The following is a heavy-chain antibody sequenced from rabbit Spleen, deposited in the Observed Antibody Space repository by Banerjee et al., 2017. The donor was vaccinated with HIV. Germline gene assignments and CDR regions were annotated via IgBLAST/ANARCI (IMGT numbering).Heavy chain of an antibody. CDR3: ARDLVGVIGWNFAW. CDR1: GVSFSSGYD. V-gene: IGHV1S40*01. D-gene: IGHD5-1*01. CDR2: INTATGKG. Sequence: QQLVESGGGLVKPGASPTLTCKASGVSFSSGYDMCWVRQAPGKGLEWIACINTATGKGVYATWAKGRFTISRTSSTTVTLRMTSLTAADRATYFCARDLVGVIGWNFAWWGQGTLVTVS. J-gene: IGHJ3*01.